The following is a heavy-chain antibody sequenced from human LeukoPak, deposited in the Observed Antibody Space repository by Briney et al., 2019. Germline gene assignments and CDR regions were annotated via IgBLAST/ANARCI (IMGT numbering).Heavy chain of an antibody. CDR1: GFTFSSYA. J-gene: IGHJ6*02. V-gene: IGHV3-30-3*01. Sequence: PGGSLRLSCAASGFTFSSYAMSWVRQAPGKGLEWVAVISYDGSNKYYADSVKGRFTISRDNSKNTLYLQMNSLRAEDTAVYYCASDYYDSSGYSYGMDVWGQGTTVTVSS. D-gene: IGHD3-22*01. CDR3: ASDYYDSSGYSYGMDV. CDR2: ISYDGSNK.